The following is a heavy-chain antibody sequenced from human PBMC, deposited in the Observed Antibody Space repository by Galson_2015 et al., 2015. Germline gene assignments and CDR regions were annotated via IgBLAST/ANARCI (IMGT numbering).Heavy chain of an antibody. J-gene: IGHJ3*02. CDR1: GYAFTTYL. CDR2: IDSNGGST. CDR3: ARSYDSGDAFDI. D-gene: IGHD3-22*01. Sequence: SVKVSCKASGYAFTTYLMHWVRQAPGQGLEWMGIIDSNGGSTSYAQKFQGRVTMTRDTSTTTVYMELSSLRSEDTAVYYCARSYDSGDAFDIWGQGTMVTVSS. V-gene: IGHV1-46*01.